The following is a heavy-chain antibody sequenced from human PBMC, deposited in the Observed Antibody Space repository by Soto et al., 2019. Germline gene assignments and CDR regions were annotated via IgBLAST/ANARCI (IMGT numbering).Heavy chain of an antibody. D-gene: IGHD6-13*01. J-gene: IGHJ4*02. V-gene: IGHV3-23*01. CDR3: AKAYFVWSSEQPYYFDY. Sequence: HPGGSLRLSCAASGFTFSSYAMTWVRQGPGKGLEWVSGISGSGGRSYYADSVKGRFTISRDNSKSTLYLQMNSLRAEDTAVYYCAKAYFVWSSEQPYYFDYWGQGTLVTVSS. CDR1: GFTFSSYA. CDR2: ISGSGGRS.